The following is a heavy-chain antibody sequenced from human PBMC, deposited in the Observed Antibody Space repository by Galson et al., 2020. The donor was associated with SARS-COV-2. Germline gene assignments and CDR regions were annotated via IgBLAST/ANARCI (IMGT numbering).Heavy chain of an antibody. CDR3: ARERGGGYYYYFMDV. V-gene: IGHV4-59*01. Sequence: SETLSLTCTVSGGSMNYYYWSWIRQSPGKGLEWIGYIYNSGTTNYNPSVYSPSLKSRVTISVDTSKNQFSLKLSSVTAADTAVYYCARERGGGYYYYFMDVWGKGTTVTVS. CDR1: GGSMNYYY. J-gene: IGHJ6*03. CDR2: IYNSGTT. D-gene: IGHD3-16*01.